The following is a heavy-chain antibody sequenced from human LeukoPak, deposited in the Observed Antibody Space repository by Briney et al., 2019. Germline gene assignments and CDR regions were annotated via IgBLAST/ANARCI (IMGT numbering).Heavy chain of an antibody. CDR3: ARGAGGDLYYYDSSGYSSRRYYYYYYMDV. D-gene: IGHD3-22*01. CDR1: GYSISSGHY. V-gene: IGHV4-61*01. Sequence: PSETLSLTCTVSGYSISSGHYWTWIRQPPGKGLEWIGYIYDSGSTTYNPALKSRVTISVDTSKNQFSLKLSSVTAADTAVYYCARGAGGDLYYYDSSGYSSRRYYYYYYMDVWGKGTTVTVS. CDR2: IYDSGST. J-gene: IGHJ6*03.